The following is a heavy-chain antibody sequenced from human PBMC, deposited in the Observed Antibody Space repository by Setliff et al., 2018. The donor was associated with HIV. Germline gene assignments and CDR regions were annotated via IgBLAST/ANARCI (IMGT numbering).Heavy chain of an antibody. Sequence: SETLSLTCAVYGESFSGLFWTWIRQPPGTGPEWIGYISYNGITNYNPSLKSRVTISVDTSKNQFSLNLRSVTAADTAVYYCASYKMFTGSTRIDYWGQGTLVTVSS. CDR2: ISYNGIT. V-gene: IGHV4-59*11. CDR1: GESFSGLF. CDR3: ASYKMFTGSTRIDY. D-gene: IGHD3-9*01. J-gene: IGHJ4*02.